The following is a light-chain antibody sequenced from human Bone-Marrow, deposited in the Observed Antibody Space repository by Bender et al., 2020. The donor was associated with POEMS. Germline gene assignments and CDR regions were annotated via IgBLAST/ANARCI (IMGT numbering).Light chain of an antibody. CDR1: NIGSKT. Sequence: SYVLTQPPSVSVAPGKTATITCGGTNIGSKTVHWYQQTPGQAPVLVVYDDRDRPSGIPERISGSKSGASASLAISGLQAEDEADYYCSSYTTNNNLVFGGGTKLTVL. CDR3: SSYTTNNNLV. CDR2: DDR. J-gene: IGLJ3*02. V-gene: IGLV3-21*03.